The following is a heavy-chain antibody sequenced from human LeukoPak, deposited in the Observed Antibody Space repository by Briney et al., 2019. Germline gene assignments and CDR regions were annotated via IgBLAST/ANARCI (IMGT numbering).Heavy chain of an antibody. V-gene: IGHV4-34*01. CDR2: INHSGST. Sequence: SETLSLTCAVYGGSFSGYYWSWIRQPPGKGLEWIGEINHSGSTNYNPSLKSRVTISVDTSKNQFSLKLSSVTAADTAVYYCARGRGSSGYYYGGHWYFDLWGCGTLVTVSS. CDR3: ARGRGSSGYYYGGHWYFDL. CDR1: GGSFSGYY. J-gene: IGHJ2*01. D-gene: IGHD3-22*01.